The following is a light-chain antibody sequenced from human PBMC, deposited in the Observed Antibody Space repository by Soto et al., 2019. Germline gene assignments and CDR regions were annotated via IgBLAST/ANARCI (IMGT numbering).Light chain of an antibody. V-gene: IGLV2-8*01. J-gene: IGLJ3*02. CDR3: SSYAASIDFYFG. Sequence: QSALTQPPSASGSPGQSVTISCTGTSSDVGGYNYVSWYQQYPGRAPKLMIYEVTKRPSGVPDRFSGSKSGNTASLTDSGLQAEDEADYYCSSYAASIDFYFGFGGGTKLTVL. CDR2: EVT. CDR1: SSDVGGYNY.